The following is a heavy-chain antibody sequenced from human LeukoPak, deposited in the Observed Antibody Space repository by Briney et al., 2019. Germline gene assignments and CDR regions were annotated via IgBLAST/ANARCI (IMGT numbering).Heavy chain of an antibody. CDR3: ITDSGKGGY. V-gene: IGHV3-15*01. J-gene: IGHJ4*02. CDR1: GFTFSNAW. Sequence: GGSLRLSCAASGFTFSNAWMSWVRQAPGKGLEWVGRIKSKTDRGTTDYAAPVKGRFTISRDDSKNTLYLQMNSLKTEDTAVYYCITDSGKGGYWGQGTLVTVSS. CDR2: IKSKTDRGTT. D-gene: IGHD2-15*01.